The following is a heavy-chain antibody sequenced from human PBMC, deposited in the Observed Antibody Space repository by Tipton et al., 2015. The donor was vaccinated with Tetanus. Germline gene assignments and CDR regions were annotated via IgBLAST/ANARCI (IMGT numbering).Heavy chain of an antibody. CDR2: IYNSGST. J-gene: IGHJ4*02. Sequence: LRLSFTVSGGSISSGGYYWSWIRQHPGKGLEWIGDIYNSGSTYYNPSLKSRVTILVDTTKNQFSLRLKSVTAADAAVYYCARDQARGARGWNYFDYWGQGSLVTVSS. V-gene: IGHV4-31*02. D-gene: IGHD1-26*01. CDR1: GGSISSGGYY. CDR3: ARDQARGARGWNYFDY.